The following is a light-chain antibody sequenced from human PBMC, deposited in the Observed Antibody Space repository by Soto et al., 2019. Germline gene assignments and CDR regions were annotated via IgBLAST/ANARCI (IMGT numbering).Light chain of an antibody. CDR2: KAS. CDR3: QHYNSYSEA. J-gene: IGKJ1*01. Sequence: QMTQSPSSLSASVGDRITITCRASQTISSWLAWYQQKPGKAPKLLIYKASTLKSGVPSRFSGSGSGTEFTLTISSLQPDDFATYYCQHYNSYSEAFGQGTKVDIK. V-gene: IGKV1-5*03. CDR1: QTISSW.